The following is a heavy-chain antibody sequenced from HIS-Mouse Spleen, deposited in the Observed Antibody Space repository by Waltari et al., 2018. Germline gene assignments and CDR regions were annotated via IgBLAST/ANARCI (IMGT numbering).Heavy chain of an antibody. D-gene: IGHD6-13*01. J-gene: IGHJ2*01. CDR1: GGPISSSSYQ. CDR3: AREIPYSSSWYDWYFDL. Sequence: QLQLQESGPGLVKPSETLSLTCTVPGGPISSSSYQWGWIRQPPGKGLGWIGSIYYSGSTYYNPSLKSRVTISVDTSKNQFSLKLSSVTAADTAVYYCAREIPYSSSWYDWYFDLWGRGALVTVSS. V-gene: IGHV4-39*07. CDR2: IYYSGST.